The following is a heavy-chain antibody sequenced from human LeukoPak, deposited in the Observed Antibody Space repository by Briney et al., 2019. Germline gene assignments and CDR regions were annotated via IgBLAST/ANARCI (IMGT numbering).Heavy chain of an antibody. Sequence: SETLSLTCTVSGGSISSSSYYWGWIRQPPGKGLEWLGCIYYTGSTYYNPSLKSRVTISVDTSKNQFSLKLSSVTAADTAVYYCARGDGYNRYWYFDLWGRSTLVTVSS. V-gene: IGHV4-39*07. CDR2: IYYTGST. CDR3: ARGDGYNRYWYFDL. D-gene: IGHD5-24*01. CDR1: GGSISSSSYY. J-gene: IGHJ2*01.